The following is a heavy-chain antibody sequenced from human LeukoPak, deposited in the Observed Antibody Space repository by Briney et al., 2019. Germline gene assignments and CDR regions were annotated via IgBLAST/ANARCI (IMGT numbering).Heavy chain of an antibody. CDR3: ARDRQYYYGSGSPGDY. CDR2: ISAYNGNT. V-gene: IGHV1-18*04. D-gene: IGHD3-10*01. Sequence: ASVKVSCKASGYTFTGYYMHWVRQAPGQGLEWMGWISAYNGNTNYAQKLQGRVTMTTDTSTSTAYMELRSLRSDDTAVYYCARDRQYYYGSGSPGDYWGQGTLVTVSS. J-gene: IGHJ4*02. CDR1: GYTFTGYY.